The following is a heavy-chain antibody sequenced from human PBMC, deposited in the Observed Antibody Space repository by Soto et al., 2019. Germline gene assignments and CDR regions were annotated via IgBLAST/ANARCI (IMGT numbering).Heavy chain of an antibody. J-gene: IGHJ4*02. CDR2: IYPGDSDS. CDR1: GYSFTNYW. Sequence: PGESLKISCKTSGYSFTNYWIGWVRQVPGKGLEWMGIIYPGDSDSGYRPSFQGQVTVSADKSFSTAYLQWSSLKASDTAMYYCARSRITGTTWSFDLWGQGTLVTVSS. V-gene: IGHV5-51*01. CDR3: ARSRITGTTWSFDL. D-gene: IGHD1-20*01.